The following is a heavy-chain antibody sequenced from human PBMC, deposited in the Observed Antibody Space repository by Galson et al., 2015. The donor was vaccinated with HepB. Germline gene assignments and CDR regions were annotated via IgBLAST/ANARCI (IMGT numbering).Heavy chain of an antibody. CDR3: ADEGQSCNSVNCIDP. J-gene: IGHJ5*02. V-gene: IGHV3-23*01. D-gene: IGHD2/OR15-2a*01. CDR1: GFTFSSHA. Sequence: SLRLSCAASGFTFSSHAMSWVRQAPGKGLEWVSGISGSGGSTHCADSVKGRFTISRDNSKNTLYLQMNSLNPEDTGVYYCADEGQSCNSVNCIDPWGQGTLVTVSS. CDR2: ISGSGGST.